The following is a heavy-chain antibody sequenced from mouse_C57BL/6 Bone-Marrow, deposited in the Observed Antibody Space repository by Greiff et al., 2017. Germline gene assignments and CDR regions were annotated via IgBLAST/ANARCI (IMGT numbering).Heavy chain of an antibody. Sequence: QVQLQQPGAELVMPGASVKLSCTASGYTFTSYWMHWVKQRPGQGLEWIGEIDPSDSYTNYNQKFKGKSTLTVDKSSSTAYMQLSSLTSEDSAVYYCARGSGFPWFAYWGQGTLVTVSA. CDR3: ARGSGFPWFAY. CDR2: IDPSDSYT. D-gene: IGHD3-2*02. V-gene: IGHV1-69*01. CDR1: GYTFTSYW. J-gene: IGHJ3*01.